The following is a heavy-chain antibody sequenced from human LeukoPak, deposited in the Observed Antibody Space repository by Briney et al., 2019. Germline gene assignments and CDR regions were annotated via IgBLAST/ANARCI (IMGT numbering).Heavy chain of an antibody. V-gene: IGHV1-2*02. CDR2: INPNSGGT. J-gene: IGHJ5*02. CDR1: GYTFTGYY. D-gene: IGHD3-3*01. CDR3: ARPFWSGTNWFDP. Sequence: ASVKASCKASGYTFTGYYMHWVRQAPGQGLEWMGWINPNSGGTNYAQKFQGRVTMTRDTSISTAYMELSRLRSDDTAVYYCARPFWSGTNWFDPWGQGTLVTVSS.